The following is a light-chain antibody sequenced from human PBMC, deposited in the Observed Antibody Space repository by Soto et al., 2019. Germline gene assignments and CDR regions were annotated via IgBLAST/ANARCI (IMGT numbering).Light chain of an antibody. CDR3: CSYVGGITHVL. CDR2: EGS. V-gene: IGLV2-23*01. Sequence: QSVLTQPASVSGSPGQSITISCTGTSSDVGTYSLVSWYRQYPGRAPKLIIYEGSKRPSGVSDRFSGSNSGNTASLTISGLQAEDEAVYYCCSYVGGITHVLFGGGTKVTVL. CDR1: SSDVGTYSL. J-gene: IGLJ2*01.